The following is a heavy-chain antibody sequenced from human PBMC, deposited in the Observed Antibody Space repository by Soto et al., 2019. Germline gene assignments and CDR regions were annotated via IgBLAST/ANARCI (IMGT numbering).Heavy chain of an antibody. J-gene: IGHJ4*02. Sequence: GGSLRLSCAASGFTFSSYGMHWVRQAPGKGLEWVAVIWYDGSNKYYADSVKGRFTISRDNSKNTLYLQMNSLRAEDTAVYYCARDKYRGSYSLDYWGQGTLVTVSS. V-gene: IGHV3-33*01. CDR2: IWYDGSNK. CDR1: GFTFSSYG. D-gene: IGHD1-26*01. CDR3: ARDKYRGSYSLDY.